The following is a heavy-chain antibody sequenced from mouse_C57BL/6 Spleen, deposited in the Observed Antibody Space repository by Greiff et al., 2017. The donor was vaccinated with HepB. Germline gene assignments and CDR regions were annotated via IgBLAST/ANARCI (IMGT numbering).Heavy chain of an antibody. V-gene: IGHV1-26*01. J-gene: IGHJ4*01. D-gene: IGHD2-4*01. CDR3: ARIPDYDYDGGMDY. Sequence: EVQLQQSGPELVKPGASVKISCKASGYTFTDYYMNWVKQSHGKSLEWIGDINPNNGGTSYNQKFKGKATLTVDKSSSTAYMELRSLTSEDSAVYYCARIPDYDYDGGMDYWGQGTSVTVSS. CDR2: INPNNGGT. CDR1: GYTFTDYY.